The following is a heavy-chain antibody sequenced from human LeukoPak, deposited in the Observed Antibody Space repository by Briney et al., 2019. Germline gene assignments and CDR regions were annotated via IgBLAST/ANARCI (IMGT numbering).Heavy chain of an antibody. Sequence: SETLSLTCTVSGGSISSSSYYWSWIRQPPGKGLEWIGYIYYSGSTNYNPSLKSRVTTSVDTSKNQFSLKLSSVTAADTAVYYCARGYCSSTSCWYYFDYWGQGTLVTVSS. J-gene: IGHJ4*02. CDR1: GGSISSSSYY. CDR2: IYYSGST. D-gene: IGHD2-2*01. CDR3: ARGYCSSTSCWYYFDY. V-gene: IGHV4-61*05.